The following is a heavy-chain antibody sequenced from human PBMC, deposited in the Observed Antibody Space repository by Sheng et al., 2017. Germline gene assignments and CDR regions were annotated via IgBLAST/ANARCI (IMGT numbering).Heavy chain of an antibody. J-gene: IGHJ4*02. V-gene: IGHV3-53*01. D-gene: IGHD3-10*01. CDR3: ARDRGNWALDY. CDR1: GFTISSSY. CDR2: IYRDGNT. Sequence: EVQLVESGGGLIQSGGSLRLSCAASGFTISSSYMTWVRQAPGKGLGWVSVIYRDGNTYYADSVEGRFTISRDNSKNTLYLQMNSLRAEDTAVYYCARDRGNWALDYWGQGTRVTVSS.